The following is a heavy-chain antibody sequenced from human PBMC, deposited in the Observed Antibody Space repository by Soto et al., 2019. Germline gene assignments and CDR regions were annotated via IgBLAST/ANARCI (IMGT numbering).Heavy chain of an antibody. V-gene: IGHV4-31*03. CDR3: ARLAYSSRGGQFFDY. J-gene: IGHJ4*02. CDR1: GDSISSGGYH. D-gene: IGHD6-13*01. Sequence: QVQLQESGPGLVEPSQTLSLTCKVSGDSISSGGYHWGRIRQRPGKGLEWIVYISYSGDTYYNPSLKSRVAISVHTSKKQFSLNLSSATAADTAVYYCARLAYSSRGGQFFDYWGQGVLVTVSS. CDR2: ISYSGDT.